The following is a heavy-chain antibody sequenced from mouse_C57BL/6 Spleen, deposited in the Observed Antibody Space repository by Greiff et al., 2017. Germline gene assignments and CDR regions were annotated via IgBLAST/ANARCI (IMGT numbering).Heavy chain of an antibody. CDR1: GFTFSDYY. V-gene: IGHV5-16*01. D-gene: IGHD1-1*01. CDR3: ARARYYGGSPGWYFDF. J-gene: IGHJ1*03. CDR2: INSDGSST. Sequence: DVQLVESEGGLVQPGSSMKLSCTASGFTFSDYYMAWVRQVPEKGLEWVANINSDGSSTYYLDSLKSRFIISRDNAKNILYLQMSSLKSEDTATYYCARARYYGGSPGWYFDFWGTGTTVTVSS.